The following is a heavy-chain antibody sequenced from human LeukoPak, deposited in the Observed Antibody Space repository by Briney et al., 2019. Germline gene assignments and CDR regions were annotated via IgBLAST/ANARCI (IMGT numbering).Heavy chain of an antibody. Sequence: GGSLRLSCAASGFTFSSYAMSWVRQAPGKGLEWVSSISSSSSYIYYADSVKGRFTISRDNAKNSLYLQMNSLRAEDTAVYYCARGHCSSTSCARFIWGQGTLVTVSS. CDR3: ARGHCSSTSCARFI. CDR1: GFTFSSYA. J-gene: IGHJ4*02. CDR2: ISSSSSYI. V-gene: IGHV3-21*01. D-gene: IGHD2-2*01.